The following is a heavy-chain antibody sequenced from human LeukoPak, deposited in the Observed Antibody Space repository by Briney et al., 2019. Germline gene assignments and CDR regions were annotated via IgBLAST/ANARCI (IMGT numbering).Heavy chain of an antibody. D-gene: IGHD3-10*01. V-gene: IGHV1-2*02. J-gene: IGHJ4*02. CDR1: GYTFTGYY. CDR2: INPNSGGT. CDR3: ARVTMVRGVIIPNFDY. Sequence: ASVKVSCKASGYTFTGYYMHWVRQAPGQGLEWMGWINPNSGGTNYAQKFQGRVTMTRDTSISTAYMELSRLRSDDTAVYYCARVTMVRGVIIPNFDYWGQGTLVTVSS.